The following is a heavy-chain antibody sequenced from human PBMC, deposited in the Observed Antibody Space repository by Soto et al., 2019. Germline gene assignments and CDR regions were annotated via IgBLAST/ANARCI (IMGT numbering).Heavy chain of an antibody. V-gene: IGHV1-24*01. CDR2: FDPEDGET. CDR1: GYTLTELS. Sequence: ASVKVSCKVSGYTLTELSMHWVRQAPGKGLGWMGGFDPEDGETIYAQKFQGRVTMTEDTSTDTAYMELSSLRSEDTAVYYCATNPLTAMVRDSAYYYYYIDVWGKGTTVTVSS. D-gene: IGHD5-18*01. J-gene: IGHJ6*03. CDR3: ATNPLTAMVRDSAYYYYYIDV.